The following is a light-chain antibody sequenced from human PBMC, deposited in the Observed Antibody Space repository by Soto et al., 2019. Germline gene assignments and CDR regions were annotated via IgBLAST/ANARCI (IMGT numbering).Light chain of an antibody. J-gene: IGKJ1*01. CDR1: QSVSSSY. CDR3: QQYNNWPRT. CDR2: GAS. V-gene: IGKV3-20*01. Sequence: EIVLTQSPGTLSLSPVERATLSCRASQSVSSSYLAWYQQKPGQAPRLLIYGASSRATGIPDRFSGSGSGADFTLTISRLEPEDFAVYYCQQYNNWPRTFDQGTKVDIK.